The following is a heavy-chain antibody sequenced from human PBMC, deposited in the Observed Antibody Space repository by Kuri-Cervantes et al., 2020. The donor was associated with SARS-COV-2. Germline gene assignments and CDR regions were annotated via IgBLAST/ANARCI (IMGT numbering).Heavy chain of an antibody. Sequence: ASVKVSCKASGYTFTSYDINWVRQATGQGLEWMGWMNPNSGNTGYAQKLQGRVTMTTDTSTNTAYMELRSLRSDDTAVYYCARDTFDILTGLYGMDVWGQGTTVTVSS. CDR3: ARDTFDILTGLYGMDV. CDR2: MNPNSGNT. V-gene: IGHV1-8*01. J-gene: IGHJ6*02. D-gene: IGHD3-9*01. CDR1: GYTFTSYD.